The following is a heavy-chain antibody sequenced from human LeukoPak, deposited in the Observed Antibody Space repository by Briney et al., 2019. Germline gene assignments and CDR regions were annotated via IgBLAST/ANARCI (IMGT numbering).Heavy chain of an antibody. CDR2: ISGSGGST. V-gene: IGHV3-23*01. CDR1: GFTFSSYA. Sequence: GGSLRLSCAASGFTFSSYAMSWVRQAPGKGLGWVSAISGSGGSTYYADSVKGRFTISRDNSKNTLYLQMNSLRAEDTTVYYCAKTPSSSWYDYWGQGTLVTVSS. CDR3: AKTPSSSWYDY. J-gene: IGHJ4*02. D-gene: IGHD6-13*01.